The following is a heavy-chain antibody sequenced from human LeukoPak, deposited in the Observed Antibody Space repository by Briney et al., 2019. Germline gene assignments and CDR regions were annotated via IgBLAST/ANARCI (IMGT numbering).Heavy chain of an antibody. D-gene: IGHD3-10*01. CDR2: IYYSGST. Sequence: SETLSLTCTVSGGSISSYYWCWIRQPPGKGLEWIGYIYYSGSTNYNPSLKSRVTISVDTSKNQFSLKLSSVTAADTAVYYCARWRNYYGSGSYLEEAIDYWGQGTLVTVSS. CDR3: ARWRNYYGSGSYLEEAIDY. J-gene: IGHJ4*02. CDR1: GGSISSYY. V-gene: IGHV4-59*01.